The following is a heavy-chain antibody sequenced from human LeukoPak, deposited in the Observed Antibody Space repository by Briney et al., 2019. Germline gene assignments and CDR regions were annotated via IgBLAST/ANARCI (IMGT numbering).Heavy chain of an antibody. Sequence: GGSLRLSCAASGFTFSSYSINWVRQAPGKGLGWVSSISSSSSYIYYADSVKGRFTISRNNAKNSLYLQMNSLRAEDTAVYYCARGGTLRLGELSPLDYWGQGTLVTVSS. D-gene: IGHD3-16*02. CDR1: GFTFSSYS. CDR2: ISSSSSYI. V-gene: IGHV3-21*01. J-gene: IGHJ4*02. CDR3: ARGGTLRLGELSPLDY.